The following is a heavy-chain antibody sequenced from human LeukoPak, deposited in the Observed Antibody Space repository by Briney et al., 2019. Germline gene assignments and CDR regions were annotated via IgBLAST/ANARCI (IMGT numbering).Heavy chain of an antibody. CDR3: ARDGSLPDY. CDR1: GFTFSNYA. V-gene: IGHV3-23*01. Sequence: GGSLRLSCAASGFTFSNYAMSWVRQTPGKGLEWVSAISESGGYTFYADSVKGRFTISRDNAKNTLYLQMNSLRAEDTAVYYCARDGSLPDYWGQGTLVTVSS. CDR2: ISESGGYT. J-gene: IGHJ4*02.